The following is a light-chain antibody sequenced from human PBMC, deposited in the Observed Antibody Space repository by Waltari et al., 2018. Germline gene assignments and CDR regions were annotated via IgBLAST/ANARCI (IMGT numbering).Light chain of an antibody. J-gene: IGKJ1*01. V-gene: IGKV2-28*01. Sequence: DIVMTQSPLSLPVTPGEPASISCSFSQSLLHSNGYNYLDWYLQKPGQSPQLLIYLGSSRASGVPDRFSGSGSGTDFTLKISRVEAEDVGVYYCMQALQTPWTFGQGTKVEIK. CDR3: MQALQTPWT. CDR2: LGS. CDR1: QSLLHSNGYNY.